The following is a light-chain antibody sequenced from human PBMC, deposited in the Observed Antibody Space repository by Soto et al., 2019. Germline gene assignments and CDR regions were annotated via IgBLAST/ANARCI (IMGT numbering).Light chain of an antibody. Sequence: QSVLTQPPSVSGAPGQRVTISCTGSSSDIGAGYDVHWYQQLPGTAPKLLIYGNNNRPSGVPDRFSGSKSGTSASLAITGLQAEDEADHYCQSYDTSLTGSYVFGTGTKVTVL. CDR3: QSYDTSLTGSYV. CDR1: SSDIGAGYD. V-gene: IGLV1-40*01. CDR2: GNN. J-gene: IGLJ1*01.